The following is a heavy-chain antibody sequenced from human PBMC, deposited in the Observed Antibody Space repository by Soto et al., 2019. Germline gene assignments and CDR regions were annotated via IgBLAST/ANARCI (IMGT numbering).Heavy chain of an antibody. CDR2: INHRGSA. J-gene: IGHJ4*02. CDR1: GASVSSTYW. V-gene: IGHV4-4*02. D-gene: IGHD6-13*01. Sequence: SETLSLTCAVSGASVSSTYWWSWVRQPPGKGPEWIGEINHRGSANYNPSLKSRVTMSLDISKSQFSLRLTSVTAADTAVYFCARYNAASGTYYFDYWGRGALVTVAS. CDR3: ARYNAASGTYYFDY.